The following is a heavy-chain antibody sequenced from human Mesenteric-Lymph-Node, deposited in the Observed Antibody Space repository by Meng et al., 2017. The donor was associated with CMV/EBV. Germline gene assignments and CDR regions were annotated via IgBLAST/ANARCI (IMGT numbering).Heavy chain of an antibody. V-gene: IGHV3-33*06. CDR2: VWYDGGTK. CDR1: GFTFSNFG. D-gene: IGHD3-9*01. Sequence: GGSLRLSCTASGFTFSNFGMHWVRQAPGKGLEWVAVVWYDGGTKYYGDSVKGRFTISRDNSKNILYLQMNSLRAEDTAVYYCAKDHFLSRDNYDILTGYYIYYYYGMDVWGQGTTVTVSS. J-gene: IGHJ6*02. CDR3: AKDHFLSRDNYDILTGYYIYYYYGMDV.